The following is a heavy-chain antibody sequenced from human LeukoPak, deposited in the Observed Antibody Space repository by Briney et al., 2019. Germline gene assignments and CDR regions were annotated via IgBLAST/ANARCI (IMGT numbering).Heavy chain of an antibody. V-gene: IGHV3-9*01. Sequence: PGGSLRLSCAASGLTFDDYAMHWVRQAPGKGLEWVSGISWNSGSIGYADSVKGRFTISRDNAKNSLYLQMNSLRAEDTALYYCAKDKRFGPPGGYFDYWGQGTLVTVSS. CDR3: AKDKRFGPPGGYFDY. D-gene: IGHD2-8*02. CDR1: GLTFDDYA. J-gene: IGHJ4*02. CDR2: ISWNSGSI.